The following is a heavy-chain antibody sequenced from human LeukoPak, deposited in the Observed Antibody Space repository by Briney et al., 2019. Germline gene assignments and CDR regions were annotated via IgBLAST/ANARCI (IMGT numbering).Heavy chain of an antibody. CDR2: IYSGGNT. D-gene: IGHD6-19*01. CDR1: GFTFSGYS. V-gene: IGHV3-53*01. CDR3: VMSYSSGWYYFDY. Sequence: GGSLRLSCVASGFTFSGYSMTWVRQAPGKGLGWVSVIYSGGNTYYADSVKGRFTISRDNSKNTLYLQLNSLRVEDTAVYYCVMSYSSGWYYFDYWGQGTLVTVSS. J-gene: IGHJ4*02.